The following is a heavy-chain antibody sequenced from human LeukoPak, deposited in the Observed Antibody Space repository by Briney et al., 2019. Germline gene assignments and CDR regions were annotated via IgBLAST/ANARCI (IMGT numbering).Heavy chain of an antibody. D-gene: IGHD3-9*01. V-gene: IGHV1-18*01. CDR3: ARDGSELRYFDRYFDY. Sequence: ASVKVSCKASGYTFTSYGISWVRQAPGQGLEWMGWISAYNGNTNYAQKLQGRVTMTTDTSTSTAYMELRSLRSDDTAVYYRARDGSELRYFDRYFDYWGQGTLVTVSS. J-gene: IGHJ4*02. CDR1: GYTFTSYG. CDR2: ISAYNGNT.